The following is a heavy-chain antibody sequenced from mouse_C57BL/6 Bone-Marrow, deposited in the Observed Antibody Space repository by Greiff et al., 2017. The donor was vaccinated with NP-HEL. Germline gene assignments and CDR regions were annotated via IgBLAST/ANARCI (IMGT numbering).Heavy chain of an antibody. Sequence: QVHVKQSGAELARPGASVKLSCKASGYTFTSYGISWVKQRTGQGLEWIGEIYPRSGNTYYNEKFKGKATLTADKSSSTAYMELRSLTSEDSAVYFCARSSYLYYFDYWGQGTTLTVSS. CDR2: IYPRSGNT. CDR3: ARSSYLYYFDY. J-gene: IGHJ2*01. D-gene: IGHD5-5*01. V-gene: IGHV1-81*01. CDR1: GYTFTSYG.